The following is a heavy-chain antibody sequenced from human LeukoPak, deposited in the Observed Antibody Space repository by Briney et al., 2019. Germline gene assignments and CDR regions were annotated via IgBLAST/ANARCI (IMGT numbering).Heavy chain of an antibody. CDR2: ISSSGSTI. CDR3: ATHLAYCPTESCSFFGY. V-gene: IGHV3-11*01. CDR1: GFTFSDYY. D-gene: IGHD2-21*01. J-gene: IGHJ4*02. Sequence: GGSLRLSCAASGFTFSDYYMSWIRQAPGKGLEWVSYISSSGSTIYYADSVKGRFTISRDNAKNSLYLQMNSLRAEDTAVYYCATHLAYCPTESCSFFGYWGQGALVTVSS.